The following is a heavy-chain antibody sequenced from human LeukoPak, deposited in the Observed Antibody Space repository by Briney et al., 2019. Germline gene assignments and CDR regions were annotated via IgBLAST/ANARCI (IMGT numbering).Heavy chain of an antibody. CDR1: GFTFSSYA. CDR2: ISGSGGST. D-gene: IGHD4-17*01. Sequence: GGSLRLSCAASGFTFSSYAMSWVRQAPGKGLEWVSAISGSGGSTYYADSVKGRFTISRDNSKNTLYLQMNSLRAEDTAVYYCARDNRDDYGDYVIYYYGMDVWGQGTTVTVSS. V-gene: IGHV3-23*01. CDR3: ARDNRDDYGDYVIYYYGMDV. J-gene: IGHJ6*02.